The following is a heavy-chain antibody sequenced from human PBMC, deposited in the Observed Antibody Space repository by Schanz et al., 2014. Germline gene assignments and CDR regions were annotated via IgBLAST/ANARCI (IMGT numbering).Heavy chain of an antibody. Sequence: VHLVESGGGVVQPGGSLRLSCAASGITFSDYAMSWVRQAPGKGLEWVSTIASGGSHTFYADSVTGRFTISGDNSKNTLFLQMNSLRVEDTAVFYCVKIGYTHWSLDDWGQGILVTVSS. D-gene: IGHD6-13*01. CDR2: IASGGSHT. CDR1: GITFSDYA. J-gene: IGHJ4*02. V-gene: IGHV3-23*04. CDR3: VKIGYTHWSLDD.